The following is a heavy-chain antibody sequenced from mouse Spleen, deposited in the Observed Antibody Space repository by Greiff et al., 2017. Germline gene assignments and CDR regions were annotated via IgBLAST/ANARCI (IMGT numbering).Heavy chain of an antibody. CDR1: GFTFSSYA. D-gene: IGHD3-2*02. CDR2: ISDGGSYT. CDR3: ARDNRPFDY. Sequence: EVQLKESGGGLVKPGGSLKLSCAASGFTFSSYAMSWVRQTPEKRLEWVATISDGGSYTYYPDNVKGRFTISRDNAKNNLYLQMSHLKSEDTAMYYCARDNRPFDYWGQGTTLTVSS. J-gene: IGHJ2*01. V-gene: IGHV5-4*01.